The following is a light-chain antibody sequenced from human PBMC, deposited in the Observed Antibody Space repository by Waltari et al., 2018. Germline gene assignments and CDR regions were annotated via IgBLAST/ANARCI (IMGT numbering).Light chain of an antibody. CDR3: QQRYNWPAT. CDR2: DAS. Sequence: VLTQSPATLSLSPGERATLSCRASQGISSYLAWYQHKPGQPPSLLIYDASNRATGIPARFSGSGSGTYFTLTISSLEPEDFAVYYCQQRYNWPATFGPGTKVAIK. V-gene: IGKV3-11*01. J-gene: IGKJ3*01. CDR1: QGISSY.